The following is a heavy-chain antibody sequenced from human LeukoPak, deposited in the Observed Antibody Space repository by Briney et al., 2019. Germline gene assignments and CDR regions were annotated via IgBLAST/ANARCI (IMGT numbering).Heavy chain of an antibody. CDR1: AGSIRSFY. CDR2: VDTSGST. Sequence: SETPSLTSSVSAGSIRSFYWTWVRQSAWRGLEWIGRVDTSGSTHYNPSLKGRATMSLDTSKYQFSLRLTSVTVADTAVYYCARGLGRASYYMDVWGKGTTVTV. D-gene: IGHD7-27*01. V-gene: IGHV4-4*07. CDR3: ARGLGRASYYMDV. J-gene: IGHJ6*03.